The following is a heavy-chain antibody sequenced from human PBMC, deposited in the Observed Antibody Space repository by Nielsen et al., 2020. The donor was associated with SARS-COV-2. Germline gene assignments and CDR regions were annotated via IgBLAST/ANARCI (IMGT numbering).Heavy chain of an antibody. CDR2: ISSNGGTT. J-gene: IGHJ6*02. Sequence: GESLKISCSASGFTFSSYAMHWVRQAPGKGLEYVSGISSNGGTTYYADSVKGRFTISRDNSKNTLYLQMSSLRAEDTAVYYCVKDYVGSINSYGMDVWGQGTTVTVSS. CDR1: GFTFSSYA. D-gene: IGHD2-2*01. V-gene: IGHV3-64D*06. CDR3: VKDYVGSINSYGMDV.